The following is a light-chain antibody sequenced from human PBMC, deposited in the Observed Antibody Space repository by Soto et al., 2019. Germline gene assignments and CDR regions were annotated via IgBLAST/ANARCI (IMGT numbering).Light chain of an antibody. J-gene: IGLJ1*01. Sequence: QSALTQPASVSGSPGQSITISCTGTSSDVGGYNYVSWYQQHPGKAPKLMIYDVSNRPSGVSNRFSGSKSGNTAYLTISGLQAEAEADYYCSSYTSSSLDVFGTGTKVTVL. V-gene: IGLV2-14*01. CDR3: SSYTSSSLDV. CDR2: DVS. CDR1: SSDVGGYNY.